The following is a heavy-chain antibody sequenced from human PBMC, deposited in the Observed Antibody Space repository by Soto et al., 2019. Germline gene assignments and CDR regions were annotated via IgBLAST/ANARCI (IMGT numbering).Heavy chain of an antibody. CDR2: INPSGGST. V-gene: IGHV1-46*01. J-gene: IGHJ6*02. Sequence: ASVKGSCKASGYTFTSYYMHWVRQAPGQGLEWMGIINPSGGSTSYAQKFQGRVTMSRDTSTSTVYMELSSLRSEDTAVYYCARWRSSSHPRVDGMDVWGQGTTVTVSS. CDR3: ARWRSSSHPRVDGMDV. D-gene: IGHD6-6*01. CDR1: GYTFTSYY.